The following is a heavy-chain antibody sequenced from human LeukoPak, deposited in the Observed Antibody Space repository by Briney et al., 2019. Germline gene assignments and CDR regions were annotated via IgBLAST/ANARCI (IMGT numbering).Heavy chain of an antibody. V-gene: IGHV3-23*01. CDR1: GLIFSTYA. CDR2: ISGSGGCT. J-gene: IGHJ6*03. CDR3: AKCSPTPYSSSWYWDYYYYMDV. Sequence: PGGSLRLSCAASGLIFSTYAMSWVRQAPGKGLEWVSAISGSGGCTYYADSVKGRFTISRDNSKNTPYLQMNSLRAEDTAVYYCAKCSPTPYSSSWYWDYYYYMDVWGKGTTVTVSS. D-gene: IGHD6-13*01.